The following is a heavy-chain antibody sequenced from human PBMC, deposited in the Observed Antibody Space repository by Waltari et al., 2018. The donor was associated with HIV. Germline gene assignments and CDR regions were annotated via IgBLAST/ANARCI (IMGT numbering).Heavy chain of an antibody. CDR1: GGFINNYY. D-gene: IGHD6-6*01. V-gene: IGHV4-59*01. J-gene: IGHJ4*02. CDR3: AREGTYGGIARPEKGLDS. Sequence: QVQQQESGPGLVKPSETLSLTCTVSGGFINNYYWNWIRQPPGKGLEWIGYIYHSGSTNYNPSFKSRVTISVDTSRNEFSLKLTSVTAADTAVYYCAREGTYGGIARPEKGLDSWGQGILVSVSS. CDR2: IYHSGST.